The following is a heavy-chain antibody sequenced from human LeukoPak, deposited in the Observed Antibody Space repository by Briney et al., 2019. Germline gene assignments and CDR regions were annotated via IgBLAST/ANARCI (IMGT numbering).Heavy chain of an antibody. Sequence: GGSLRLSCAASGFTFSNAWMSWVRQAPENGLDWVGRIKSKTDDGTPDYAAPVKGRFTISRDDSKNTLYLQMNSLKTEDTAVYYCTGVSRSSWYDYWGQGTLVTVSS. D-gene: IGHD6-13*01. V-gene: IGHV3-15*01. CDR3: TGVSRSSWYDY. J-gene: IGHJ4*02. CDR2: IKSKTDDGTP. CDR1: GFTFSNAW.